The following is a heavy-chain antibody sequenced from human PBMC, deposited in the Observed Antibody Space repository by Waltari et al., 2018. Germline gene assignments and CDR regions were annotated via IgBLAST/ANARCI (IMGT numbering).Heavy chain of an antibody. D-gene: IGHD2-15*01. CDR3: TRDRVGYCSGGTCYSRWFDP. V-gene: IGHV1-24*01. J-gene: IGHJ5*02. CDR2: FDTEYGEA. CDR1: GYSLPESA. Sequence: QVQLVQSGAEVKKPGASVKVSCRVSGYSLPESALHRVRQAPGKGLEWLGGFDTEYGEAVYAQEFQGRVTMTEDTSKDTAYMELSSLTYEDTAVYYCTRDRVGYCSGGTCYSRWFDPWGQGTLVTVSS.